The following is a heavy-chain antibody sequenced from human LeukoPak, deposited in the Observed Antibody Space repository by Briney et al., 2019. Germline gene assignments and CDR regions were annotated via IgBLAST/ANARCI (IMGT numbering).Heavy chain of an antibody. D-gene: IGHD6-19*01. CDR2: IYYSGST. V-gene: IGHV4-59*01. CDR3: ASSGYSSGWTYYYYGMDV. J-gene: IGHJ6*02. CDR1: GGSISSYY. Sequence: SETLSLTCTVSGGSISSYYWSWIRQPPGKGLEWIGYIYYSGSTNYNPSLKSRVTISVDTSKNQFSLKLSSVTAADTAVCYCASSGYSSGWTYYYYGMDVWGQGTTVTVSS.